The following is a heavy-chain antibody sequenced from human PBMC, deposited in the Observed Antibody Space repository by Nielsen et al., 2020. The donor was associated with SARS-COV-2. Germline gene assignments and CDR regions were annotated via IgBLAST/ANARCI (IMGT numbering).Heavy chain of an antibody. CDR3: AKDYYDSSGYSPAYYYGMDV. CDR2: ISSNGGST. D-gene: IGHD3-22*01. J-gene: IGHJ6*02. CDR1: GFTFSSYA. Sequence: GGSLRLSCSASGFTFSSYAMHWVRQAPGKGLEYVSAISSNGGSTYYADSVKGRFTISRDNSKNTLYFQMSSLRAEDTAVYYCAKDYYDSSGYSPAYYYGMDVWGQGTTVTVSS. V-gene: IGHV3-64D*06.